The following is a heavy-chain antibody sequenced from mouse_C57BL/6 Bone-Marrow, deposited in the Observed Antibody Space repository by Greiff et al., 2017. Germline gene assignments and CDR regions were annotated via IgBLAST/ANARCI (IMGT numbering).Heavy chain of an antibody. Sequence: QVQLQQSGAELVRPGASVTLSCKASGYTFTDYEMHWVKQTPVHGLEWIGAIDPETGGTAYNQKFKGKAILTADKSSSTAYMELRSLTSEDSAVYDCTRSRGREDYFDDWGQGTTLTVSS. J-gene: IGHJ2*01. V-gene: IGHV1-15*01. CDR3: TRSRGREDYFDD. CDR2: IDPETGGT. CDR1: GYTFTDYE. D-gene: IGHD3-3*01.